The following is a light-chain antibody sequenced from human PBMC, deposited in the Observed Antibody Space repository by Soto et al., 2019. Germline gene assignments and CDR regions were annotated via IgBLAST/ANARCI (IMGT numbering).Light chain of an antibody. J-gene: IGKJ2*02. CDR1: QSISSW. CDR2: KAS. CDR3: QQYNSYSCT. Sequence: DIPMTQSPSTLSASVGDRVTITCRASQSISSWLAWYQQKPGKAPKLLIYKASSLESGVPSRFIGSGSGTEFTLTISSLQPDDFATYYCQQYNSYSCTFGQGTKLEIK. V-gene: IGKV1-5*03.